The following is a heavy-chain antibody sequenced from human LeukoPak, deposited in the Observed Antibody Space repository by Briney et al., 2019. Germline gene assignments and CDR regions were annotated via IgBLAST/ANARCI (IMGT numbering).Heavy chain of an antibody. Sequence: GGSLRLSCAASGFTFSSYWMHWVRQAPGKGLVWVSRINSDGSTANYADSVKGRFTISRDNAKNTLYLQMNSLRAEDTAVYYCARGGFRAYYCDSWGQGTLVTVSS. CDR1: GFTFSSYW. J-gene: IGHJ4*02. CDR3: ARGGFRAYYCDS. CDR2: INSDGSTA. D-gene: IGHD3-10*01. V-gene: IGHV3-74*01.